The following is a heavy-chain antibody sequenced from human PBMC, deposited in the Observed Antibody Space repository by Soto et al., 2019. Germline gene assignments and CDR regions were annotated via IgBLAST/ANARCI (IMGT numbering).Heavy chain of an antibody. CDR2: IYYSGST. V-gene: IGHV4-31*03. CDR3: AGTYDFWTASFAPSQDY. CDR1: GGSISSGGYY. D-gene: IGHD3-3*01. J-gene: IGHJ4*02. Sequence: PSETLSLTCTVSGGSISSGGYYWSWIRQHPGKGLEWIGYIYYSGSTYYNPSLKSRVTISVDTSKNQFSLKLSSVTAADTAVYYCAGTYDFWTASFAPSQDYWGQGTLVTVSS.